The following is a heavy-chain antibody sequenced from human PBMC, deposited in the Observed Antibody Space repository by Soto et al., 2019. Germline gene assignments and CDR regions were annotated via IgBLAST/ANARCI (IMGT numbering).Heavy chain of an antibody. Sequence: VGSLRLSCAASGFTFSSYAMSWVRQAPGKGLEWVSAISGSGGSTYYADSVKGRFTISRDNSKNTLYLQMNSLRAEDTAVYYCAKDRELHYYDSSGYYFFPDAFDIWGQGTMVT. CDR1: GFTFSSYA. CDR3: AKDRELHYYDSSGYYFFPDAFDI. V-gene: IGHV3-23*01. D-gene: IGHD3-22*01. J-gene: IGHJ3*02. CDR2: ISGSGGST.